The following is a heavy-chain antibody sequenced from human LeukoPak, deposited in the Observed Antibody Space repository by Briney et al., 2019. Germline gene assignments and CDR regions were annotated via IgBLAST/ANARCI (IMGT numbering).Heavy chain of an antibody. CDR2: IYTSGST. V-gene: IGHV4-4*07. D-gene: IGHD3-3*01. CDR1: GGSISSYY. CDR3: ARSTYYDFWSGYYYYYYMDV. Sequence: PSETLSLTCTVSGGSISSYYWSWIRQPAGKGLEWIGRIYTSGSTNYNPSLKSRVTISVDTSKNQFSLKLSSVTAADTAVYYCARSTYYDFWSGYYYYYYMDVWGKGTTVTVSS. J-gene: IGHJ6*03.